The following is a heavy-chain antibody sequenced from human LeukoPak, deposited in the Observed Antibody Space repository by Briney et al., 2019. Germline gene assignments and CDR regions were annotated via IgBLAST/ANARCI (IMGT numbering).Heavy chain of an antibody. CDR3: ARGYDFVYYYMDV. D-gene: IGHD3-3*01. CDR2: ISYDGSNK. Sequence: GGSLRLSCAASGFTFSSYAMHWVRQAPGKGLEWVAVISYDGSNKYYADSVKGRFTISRDNSKNTLYLQMNSLRSEDTAVYYCARGYDFVYYYMDVWGKGTTVTVSS. V-gene: IGHV3-30-3*01. CDR1: GFTFSSYA. J-gene: IGHJ6*03.